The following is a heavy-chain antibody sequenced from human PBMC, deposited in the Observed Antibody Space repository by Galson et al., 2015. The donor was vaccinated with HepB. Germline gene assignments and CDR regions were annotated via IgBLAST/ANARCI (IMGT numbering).Heavy chain of an antibody. J-gene: IGHJ4*02. CDR3: ARGGYYDSGYFDY. D-gene: IGHD3-22*01. V-gene: IGHV3-33*01. Sequence: SLRLSCAASGFTFSSYGMHWVRQAPGKGLEWVAVIWYDGSNKYYADSVKGRFTISRDNSKNTLYLQMNSLRAEDTAVYYCARGGYYDSGYFDYWGQGTLVTVSS. CDR2: IWYDGSNK. CDR1: GFTFSSYG.